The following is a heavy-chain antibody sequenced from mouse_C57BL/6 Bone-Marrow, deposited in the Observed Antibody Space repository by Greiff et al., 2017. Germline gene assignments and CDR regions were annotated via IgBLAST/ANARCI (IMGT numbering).Heavy chain of an antibody. CDR2: IDPSDSYT. V-gene: IGHV1-69*01. CDR1: GYTFTSYW. J-gene: IGHJ2*01. CDR3: ARSITTVVAWDFDY. Sequence: VQLQQPGAELVMPGASVKLSCKASGYTFTSYWMHWVKQRPGQGLEWIGEIDPSDSYTNYNQKFKGKSTLTVDKSSSTAYMPLSSLTSEDSAVYYCARSITTVVAWDFDYWGQGTTLTVSS. D-gene: IGHD1-1*01.